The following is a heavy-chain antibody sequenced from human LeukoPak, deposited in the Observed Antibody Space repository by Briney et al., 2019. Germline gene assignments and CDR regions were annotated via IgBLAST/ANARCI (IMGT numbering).Heavy chain of an antibody. Sequence: GGSLRLSCAASGFTFSSYSMNWVRQAPGKGLEWVSVIYSGGSTYYADSVKGRFTISRDNSKNTLYLQMNSLRAEDTAVYYCARDKYDSGSYYFDYWGQGTLVTVSS. V-gene: IGHV3-66*01. CDR2: IYSGGST. CDR3: ARDKYDSGSYYFDY. CDR1: GFTFSSYS. D-gene: IGHD1-26*01. J-gene: IGHJ4*02.